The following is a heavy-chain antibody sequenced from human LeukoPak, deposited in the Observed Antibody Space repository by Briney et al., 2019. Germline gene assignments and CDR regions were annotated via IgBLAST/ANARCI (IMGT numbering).Heavy chain of an antibody. D-gene: IGHD2-8*01. Sequence: QSGGSLRLSCAASGFTFSNYAMRWVRQAPGKGLDWVAVISYNGSSKYYANSVKGRFTISRDNSKNTVYLQMNSLRAEDTAVYYCASGYCTNDVCYTGGFDYWGQGTLVTVSS. J-gene: IGHJ4*02. V-gene: IGHV3-30-3*01. CDR2: ISYNGSSK. CDR1: GFTFSNYA. CDR3: ASGYCTNDVCYTGGFDY.